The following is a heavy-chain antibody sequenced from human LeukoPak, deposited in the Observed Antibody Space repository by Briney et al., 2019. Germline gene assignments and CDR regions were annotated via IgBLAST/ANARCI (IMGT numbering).Heavy chain of an antibody. J-gene: IGHJ6*02. CDR1: GFTFSSYW. CDR3: ARGRNLAV. CDR2: IKEDGSEK. V-gene: IGHV3-7*01. Sequence: GGSLRLSCAASGFTFSSYWMSWVRQAPGKGLEWVANIKEDGSEKYYVDSVKGRFTISRDNAKKSLFLQMNSLRVEDTAVYYCARGRNLAVWGQGTTVTVSS.